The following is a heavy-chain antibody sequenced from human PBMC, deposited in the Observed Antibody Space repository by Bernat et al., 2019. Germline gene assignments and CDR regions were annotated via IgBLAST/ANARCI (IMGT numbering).Heavy chain of an antibody. D-gene: IGHD3-10*01. CDR1: GESFSTYY. Sequence: QVQLQQWGAGLLKPSETLSLTCAVYGESFSTYYWSWIRQPPGKGLEWIGEINHSGSTNYNPSLKSRVTISVDTSKNQFSLKLSSVTAVDTAVYYCARNYGSWLYYFDYWGQGTLVTVSS. CDR3: ARNYGSWLYYFDY. V-gene: IGHV4-34*02. J-gene: IGHJ4*02. CDR2: INHSGST.